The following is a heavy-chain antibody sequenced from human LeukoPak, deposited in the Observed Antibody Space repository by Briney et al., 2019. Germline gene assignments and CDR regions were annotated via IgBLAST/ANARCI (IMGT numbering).Heavy chain of an antibody. CDR2: INHSGST. V-gene: IGHV4-34*01. D-gene: IGHD6-19*01. CDR1: GGSFSGYY. J-gene: IGHJ4*02. Sequence: SETLSLXCAVYGGSFSGYYWSWIRQPPGKGLEWIGEINHSGSTNYNPSLKSRVTISVDTSKNQFSLKLSSVTAADTAVYYCASVSSSGWYRPDYWGQGTLVTVSS. CDR3: ASVSSSGWYRPDY.